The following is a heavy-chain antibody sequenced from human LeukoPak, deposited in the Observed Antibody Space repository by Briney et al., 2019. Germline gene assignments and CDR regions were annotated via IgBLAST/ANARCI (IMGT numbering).Heavy chain of an antibody. CDR3: AITIYSSYYYMDV. J-gene: IGHJ6*03. V-gene: IGHV4-4*07. Sequence: SETLSLTXTVSGGSISGYYWNWIRQPAGKGLEWIGRIYTSGSTNYNPSLKSRVTMSVDTSKNQFSLKLNSVTAADTAVYYCAITIYSSYYYMDVWGKGTTVTVSS. CDR2: IYTSGST. D-gene: IGHD2-15*01. CDR1: GGSISGYY.